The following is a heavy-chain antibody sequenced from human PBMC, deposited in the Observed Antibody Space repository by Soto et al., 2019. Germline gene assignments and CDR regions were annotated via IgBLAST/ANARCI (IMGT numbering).Heavy chain of an antibody. CDR1: GFTFSRYD. V-gene: IGHV3-23*01. CDR3: ATQAWDL. J-gene: IGHJ5*02. Sequence: GGSLRLSCAASGFTFSRYDMSWVRQAPGKGLEWVSAINGGRSFYGDSVEGRFTVSRDNSKNTLYLQMNSLRVEDTAIYYCATQAWDLWGQGTLVTVSS. CDR2: INGGRS.